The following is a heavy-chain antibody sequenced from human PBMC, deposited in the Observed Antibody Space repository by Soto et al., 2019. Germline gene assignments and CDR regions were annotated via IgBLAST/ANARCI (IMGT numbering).Heavy chain of an antibody. CDR2: IIPIFGTA. CDR3: ARDGVGYCGGGSCPLDWFDP. Sequence: QVQLVQSGAEVKKPGSSVKVSCKASGGTFSSYAISWVRQAPGQGLEWMGGIIPIFGTANYAQKFQGRVTLTADESTSTGYMELSSRRSEDTAVYYCARDGVGYCGGGSCPLDWFDPWGQGSLVTVAS. J-gene: IGHJ5*02. V-gene: IGHV1-69*12. D-gene: IGHD2-15*01. CDR1: GGTFSSYA.